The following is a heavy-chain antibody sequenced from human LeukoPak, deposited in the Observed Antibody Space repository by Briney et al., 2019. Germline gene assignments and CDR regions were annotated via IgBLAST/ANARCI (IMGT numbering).Heavy chain of an antibody. D-gene: IGHD1-26*01. CDR2: IYHDGTS. V-gene: IGHV4-38-2*02. CDR3: ARDVSWDESFQR. CDR1: GFSISKGFY. J-gene: IGHJ1*01. Sequence: PSETLSLTCTVAGFSISKGFYWGWVRQPPGKGLEVIATIYHDGTSHYNPSLESRATISVDTSTNQFSLNPPSVTAADTAVYYCARDVSWDESFQRWGQGTLVTVSS.